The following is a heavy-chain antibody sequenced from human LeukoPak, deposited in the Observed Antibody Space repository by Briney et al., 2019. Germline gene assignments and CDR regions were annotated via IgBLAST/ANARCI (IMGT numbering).Heavy chain of an antibody. CDR3: ARVSRSYYSGSGSSNFDY. J-gene: IGHJ4*02. V-gene: IGHV3-11*06. CDR1: GFTFSASY. Sequence: GGSLRLSCAASGFTFSASYMTWVRQAPGKGLEWLSYISGDSGDTNYADSVKGRFTISRDNAKNSLYLQMNSLRAEDTAVYYCARVSRSYYSGSGSSNFDYWGQGTLVTVSS. D-gene: IGHD3-10*01. CDR2: ISGDSGDT.